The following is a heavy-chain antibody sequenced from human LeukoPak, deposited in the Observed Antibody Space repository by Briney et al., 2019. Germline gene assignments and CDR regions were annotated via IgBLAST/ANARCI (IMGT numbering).Heavy chain of an antibody. D-gene: IGHD5-18*01. Sequence: SVKVSCKASGGTFSSYAISWVRQAPGQGLEWMGGIIPIFGTANYAQKFQGRVTITADESTSTAYMELSSLRSEDTAVYYCARDVGDTAMVLDYYYGMDVRGQGTTVTVSS. CDR2: IIPIFGTA. V-gene: IGHV1-69*13. CDR3: ARDVGDTAMVLDYYYGMDV. CDR1: GGTFSSYA. J-gene: IGHJ6*02.